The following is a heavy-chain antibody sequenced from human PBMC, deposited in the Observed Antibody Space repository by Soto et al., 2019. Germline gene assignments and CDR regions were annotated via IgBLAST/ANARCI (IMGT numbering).Heavy chain of an antibody. CDR3: ARLDATRTTWFTGSYNWFDP. D-gene: IGHD6-13*01. V-gene: IGHV5-51*01. Sequence: GESLKISCKGLGNSFNNWIGWVRQMPGKGLEWVGIIYPGDSDTRYSPSFQGQVTISADKSISTAYLQWSTLEASDTAIYYCARLDATRTTWFTGSYNWFDPWGEGTRVTVSS. CDR2: IYPGDSDT. CDR1: GNSFNNW. J-gene: IGHJ5*02.